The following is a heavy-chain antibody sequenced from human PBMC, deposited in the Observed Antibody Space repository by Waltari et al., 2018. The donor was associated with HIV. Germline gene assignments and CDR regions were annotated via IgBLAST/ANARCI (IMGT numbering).Heavy chain of an antibody. CDR2: MYYSGST. Sequence: QLQLQESGPGLVKPSETLSLTCTVSGASISSSSYYWGWLRQPPGKGLEWIGSMYYSGSTYYNPSLKSRVSISVATSKNQFSLKLSSVTAADTAVYYCARHRGESVSDAFDMWGQGTMVTVSS. CDR1: GASISSSSYY. J-gene: IGHJ3*02. D-gene: IGHD2-8*01. CDR3: ARHRGESVSDAFDM. V-gene: IGHV4-39*01.